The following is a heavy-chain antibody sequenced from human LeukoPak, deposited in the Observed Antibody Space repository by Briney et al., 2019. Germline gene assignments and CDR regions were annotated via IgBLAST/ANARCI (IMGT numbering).Heavy chain of an antibody. J-gene: IGHJ6*04. D-gene: IGHD3-10*02. CDR3: AELGITMIGGV. CDR1: GFTFRNYG. V-gene: IGHV3-30*02. Sequence: GGSLRLSCAASGFTFRNYGIHWVRQAPGKGLEWVAFIRYDGISKYYADSVKGRFTISRDNSKNTLYLQMNSLRAEDTAVYYCAELGITMIGGVWGKGTTVTISS. CDR2: IRYDGISK.